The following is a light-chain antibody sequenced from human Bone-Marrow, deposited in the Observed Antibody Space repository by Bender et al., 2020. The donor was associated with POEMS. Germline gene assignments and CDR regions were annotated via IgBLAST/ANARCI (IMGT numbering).Light chain of an antibody. CDR3: GSYAGNNHWV. Sequence: QSALTQPASVSGSPGQSITISCTGTSSDVGGYKFVSWYQQHPGKAPKLIIFDVSDRPSGVSNRFSGAKSGNTASLTISGLQAEDEADYYCGSYAGNNHWVFGGGTKLTVL. CDR1: SSDVGGYKF. CDR2: DVS. J-gene: IGLJ3*02. V-gene: IGLV2-14*03.